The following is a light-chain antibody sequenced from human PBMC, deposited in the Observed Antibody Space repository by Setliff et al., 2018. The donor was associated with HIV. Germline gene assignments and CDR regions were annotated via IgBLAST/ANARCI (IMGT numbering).Light chain of an antibody. J-gene: IGLJ1*01. CDR2: EVS. V-gene: IGLV2-14*01. CDR1: SSDVGGYNY. Sequence: QSVLTQPASVSGSPGQSITISCTGTSSDVGGYNYVSWYQQHPGKAPKLIIYEVSSRPSGISNRFSGSKSGNTASLTISGLQAEDEADYYCSSYTIRNTLPVGTGTKV. CDR3: SSYTIRNTLP.